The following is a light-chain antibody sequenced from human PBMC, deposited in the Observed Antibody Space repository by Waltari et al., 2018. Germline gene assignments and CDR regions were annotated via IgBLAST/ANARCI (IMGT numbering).Light chain of an antibody. J-gene: IGKJ2*01. CDR3: QQRSHWPPEYT. Sequence: EIVLTQSPATLSLSPGERATLSCRASQSVFTSLAWYQQKPGQAPRLLIYGASSRATGIPARFSGSGSGTDFTLAIGSLEPEDFAVYYCQQRSHWPPEYTFGQGTKLEIK. CDR2: GAS. V-gene: IGKV3-11*01. CDR1: QSVFTS.